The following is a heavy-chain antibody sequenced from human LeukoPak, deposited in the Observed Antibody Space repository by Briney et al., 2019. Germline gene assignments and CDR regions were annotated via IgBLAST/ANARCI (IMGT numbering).Heavy chain of an antibody. D-gene: IGHD3-22*01. CDR2: IYYSGST. CDR1: GGSISSYN. J-gene: IGHJ4*02. Sequence: PSETLSLTCTVSGGSISSYNWSWIRQPPGKGLEWIGYIYYSGSTNYNPSLKSRVTISVDTSKNQFSLKLSSVTAADTAVYYCARTPDSSGYLEFDYWGQGTLVTVSS. CDR3: ARTPDSSGYLEFDY. V-gene: IGHV4-59*01.